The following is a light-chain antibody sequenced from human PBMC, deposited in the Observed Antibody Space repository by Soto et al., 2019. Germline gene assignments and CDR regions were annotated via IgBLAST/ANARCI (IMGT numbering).Light chain of an antibody. V-gene: IGKV3-15*01. CDR2: VAS. Sequence: EIVMTQSAATLSVSPGERATLSCRASQSVSSNLAWYQQKPGQTPKLLIYVASTRATGIPARFSGSGSGTEFTLTISSLQSEDFAVYYCQQYNVWPLTFGGGTKVQF. CDR1: QSVSSN. CDR3: QQYNVWPLT. J-gene: IGKJ4*01.